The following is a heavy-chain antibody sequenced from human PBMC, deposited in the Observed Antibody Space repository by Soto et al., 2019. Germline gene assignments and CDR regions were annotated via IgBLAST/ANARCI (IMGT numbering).Heavy chain of an antibody. J-gene: IGHJ6*02. Sequence: PSETLSLTCTVPGGSVASGNYHWVRIRQPPWKGLEWIGYIFFTGITNSNPSLESRVTISVDTSKNQFSLKLRSVTAADTAVYYCARDGHGMDVWGQGATVNVSS. CDR1: GGSVASGNYH. CDR3: ARDGHGMDV. V-gene: IGHV4-61*01. CDR2: IFFTGIT.